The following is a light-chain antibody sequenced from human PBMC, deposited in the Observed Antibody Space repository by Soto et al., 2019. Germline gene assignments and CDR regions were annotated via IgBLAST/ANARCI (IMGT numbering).Light chain of an antibody. CDR2: DAS. CDR1: RSIDNF. Sequence: EIVLTQSPATLSLSPGERATLSCRASRSIDNFLAWYQQKPGQAPRLLIYDASNRASGIPARFSGSGSGTDFTLTITSLDPEDFAVYYCQQRSYWPLTFGQGTRLEI. V-gene: IGKV3-11*01. J-gene: IGKJ5*01. CDR3: QQRSYWPLT.